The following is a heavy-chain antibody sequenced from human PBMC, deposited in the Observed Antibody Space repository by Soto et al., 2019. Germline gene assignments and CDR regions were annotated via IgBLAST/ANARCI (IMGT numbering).Heavy chain of an antibody. CDR3: ARDIRGYSRAFDY. D-gene: IGHD5-18*01. CDR2: IYCTGST. V-gene: IGHV4-61*01. J-gene: IGHJ4*02. CDR1: GGSVSSASYY. Sequence: PSETLSLTCTVSGGSVSSASYYWTWIRQSPGKGLEWIGYIYCTGSTNYNPSLKSRVTISVDTSKNLFSLKLTSVTAADTAVYYCARDIRGYSRAFDYWGQGNMVTVSS.